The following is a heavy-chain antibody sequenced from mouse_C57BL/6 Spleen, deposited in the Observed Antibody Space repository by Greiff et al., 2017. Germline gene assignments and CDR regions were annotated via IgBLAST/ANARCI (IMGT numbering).Heavy chain of an antibody. J-gene: IGHJ3*01. CDR1: GYTFTSYW. V-gene: IGHV1-74*01. CDR3: AILEGIRRFAY. Sequence: QVQLKQPGAELVKPGASVKVSCKASGYTFTSYWMHWVKQRPGQGLEWIGRIHPSDSDTNYNQKFKGKATLTVDKSSSTAYMQLSSLTSEDSAVYYCAILEGIRRFAYWGQGTLVTVSA. CDR2: IHPSDSDT.